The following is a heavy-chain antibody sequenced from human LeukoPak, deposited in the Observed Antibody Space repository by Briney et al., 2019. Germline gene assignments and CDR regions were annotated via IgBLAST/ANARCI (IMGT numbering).Heavy chain of an antibody. Sequence: GGSLRLSCAASGFTFSSYGMHRVRQAPGKGLEWVAVISYDGSNKYYADSVKGRFTISRDNSKNTLYLQMNSLRAEDTAVYYCAKDLQSGYDYSEYFQHWGQGTLVTVSS. D-gene: IGHD5-12*01. J-gene: IGHJ1*01. CDR1: GFTFSSYG. CDR2: ISYDGSNK. CDR3: AKDLQSGYDYSEYFQH. V-gene: IGHV3-30*18.